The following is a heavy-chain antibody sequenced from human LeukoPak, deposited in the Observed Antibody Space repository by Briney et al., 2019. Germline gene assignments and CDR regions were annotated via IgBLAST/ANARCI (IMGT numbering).Heavy chain of an antibody. V-gene: IGHV1-18*04. CDR3: ARDYHTLTGNPNFDY. Sequence: GSVKVSCMASGYTFTSYGICWVRQAPGQGLEWVGWISAYNGNTNYAQKLQGRVTMTTDTSTSTAYMELRSLRSDDTAVYYCARDYHTLTGNPNFDYWGQGTLVTVSS. CDR2: ISAYNGNT. D-gene: IGHD3-9*01. CDR1: GYTFTSYG. J-gene: IGHJ4*02.